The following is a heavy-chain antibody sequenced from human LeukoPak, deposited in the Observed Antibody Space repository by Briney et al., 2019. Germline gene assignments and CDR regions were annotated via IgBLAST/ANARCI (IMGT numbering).Heavy chain of an antibody. CDR1: GIILSNYG. V-gene: IGHV3-23*01. CDR2: ISDSGGRT. J-gene: IGHJ4*02. D-gene: IGHD3-22*01. CDR3: AKRGVVIRVILVGFHKEAYYFDS. Sequence: GRCRRLSCAVSGIILSNYGVSWVRQAPGKGLEWVAGISDSGGRTNYADSVKGRFTISRDNPKNTLYPQRNSLRAEDTAVYFCAKRGVVIRVILVGFHKEAYYFDSWGQGALVTVSS.